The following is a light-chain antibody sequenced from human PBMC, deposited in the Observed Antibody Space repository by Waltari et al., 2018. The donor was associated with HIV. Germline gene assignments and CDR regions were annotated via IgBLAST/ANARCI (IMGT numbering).Light chain of an antibody. V-gene: IGLV1-51*01. Sequence: QSVLTQPPSVSAAPGQKVTISCSGSSSDLGSYSVSWYQHFPGTAPRRLIFDTYKRPSGIPDRFSASKSGTSATLDITGLQTGDEADYYCATWDNSLSIGVFGGGTKLTVL. CDR3: ATWDNSLSIGV. CDR2: DTY. J-gene: IGLJ3*02. CDR1: SSDLGSYS.